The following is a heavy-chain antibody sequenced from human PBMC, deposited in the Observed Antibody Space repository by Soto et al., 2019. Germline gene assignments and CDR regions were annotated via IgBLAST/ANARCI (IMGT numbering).Heavy chain of an antibody. D-gene: IGHD3-3*01. CDR2: IYPGDSNT. V-gene: IGHV5-51*01. Sequence: GESLRISCKGSGYSFANYWIGWVRQMPGKGLEWMGIIYPGDSNTIYSPSFQGQVTISVDKSISTAFLQWSSLKASDTAMYYCARGVDGNTLSLYCGQGTLVTVYS. J-gene: IGHJ4*02. CDR3: ARGVDGNTLSLY. CDR1: GYSFANYW.